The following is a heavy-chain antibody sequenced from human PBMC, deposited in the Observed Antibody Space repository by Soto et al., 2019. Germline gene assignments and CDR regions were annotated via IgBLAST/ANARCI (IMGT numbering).Heavy chain of an antibody. CDR1: GGSFSGYY. Sequence: QVQLQQWGAGLLKPSETLSLTCAVYGGSFSGYYWSWIRQPPGKGLEWIGEINHSGSTNYNPSLKSRVTISVDTSKNQFSLKLSSVTAADTAVYYCARGGRFLEWSNRPYGMDVWGQGTTVTVSS. CDR3: ARGGRFLEWSNRPYGMDV. J-gene: IGHJ6*02. D-gene: IGHD3-3*01. CDR2: INHSGST. V-gene: IGHV4-34*01.